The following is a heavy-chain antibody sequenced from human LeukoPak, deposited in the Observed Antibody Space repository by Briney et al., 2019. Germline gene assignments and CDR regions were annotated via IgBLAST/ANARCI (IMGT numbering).Heavy chain of an antibody. D-gene: IGHD1-14*01. J-gene: IGHJ3*02. V-gene: IGHV1-2*02. CDR3: ARDIAGNAFHI. CDR2: INPKGGNT. Sequence: ASVKVSCKASGYSFTDYFMHWVRQAPGQGLEWVGWINPKGGNTMYAQKFQGRVTMTRDASISTAYMELRWLTSDDTAFYYCARDIAGNAFHIWGQGTMVTVSS. CDR1: GYSFTDYF.